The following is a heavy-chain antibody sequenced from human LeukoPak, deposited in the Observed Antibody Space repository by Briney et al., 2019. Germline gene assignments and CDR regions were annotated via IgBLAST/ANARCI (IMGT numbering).Heavy chain of an antibody. V-gene: IGHV1-18*01. CDR2: ISAYNGNT. J-gene: IGHJ4*02. CDR1: GYTFTSYG. D-gene: IGHD6-19*01. CDR3: ARDGRFSIAVARGGDY. Sequence: GASVKVSCKASGYTFTSYGITWVRQAPGQGLEWMGWISAYNGNTNYAQKLQGRVTMTTDTSTSTAYMELRSLRSDDTAVYYCARDGRFSIAVARGGDYWGQGTLVTVSS.